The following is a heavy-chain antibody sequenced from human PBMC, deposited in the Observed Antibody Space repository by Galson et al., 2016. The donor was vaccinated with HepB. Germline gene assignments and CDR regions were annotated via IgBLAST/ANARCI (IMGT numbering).Heavy chain of an antibody. Sequence: QSGAEVKKPGESLKISCKGSGYSFSSYWIGWVRQMPGRGLDWMGIVYPRDSATRYSPSFQGQVTISADKSISTAYRQWSSLKASDTAIYYCARLDRLWGSFSAPSETHNWFDPWGQGTLVTVSS. CDR1: GYSFSSYW. D-gene: IGHD3-16*01. J-gene: IGHJ5*02. CDR2: VYPRDSAT. CDR3: ARLDRLWGSFSAPSETHNWFDP. V-gene: IGHV5-51*01.